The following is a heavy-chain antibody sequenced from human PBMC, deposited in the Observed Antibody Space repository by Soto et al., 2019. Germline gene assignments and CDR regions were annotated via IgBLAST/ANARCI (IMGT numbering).Heavy chain of an antibody. J-gene: IGHJ3*02. V-gene: IGHV3-30*18. CDR3: AKDYYDYGDYPDAFDI. CDR2: ISYDGSNK. CDR1: GFTFSSYG. Sequence: PGGSLRLSCAASGFTFSSYGMHWVRQAPGKGLEWVAVISYDGSNKYYADSVKGRFTISRDNSKNTLYLQMNSLRAEDTAVYYCAKDYYDYGDYPDAFDIWGQGTMVTVSS. D-gene: IGHD4-17*01.